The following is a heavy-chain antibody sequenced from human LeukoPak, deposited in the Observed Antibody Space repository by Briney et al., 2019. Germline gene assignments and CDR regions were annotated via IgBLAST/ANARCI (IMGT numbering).Heavy chain of an antibody. J-gene: IGHJ4*02. CDR1: GDSISSSNYY. D-gene: IGHD3-10*01. CDR2: IYYSGST. Sequence: PSETLSLTCTVSGDSISSSNYYWGWIRQPPGKGLEWIGSIYYSGSTYYNPSLKSRVTISVDTSKNQFSLKLSSVTAADTAVYYCARGPLRPEHYYGSGIPKGYFDYWGQGTLVTVSS. CDR3: ARGPLRPEHYYGSGIPKGYFDY. V-gene: IGHV4-39*07.